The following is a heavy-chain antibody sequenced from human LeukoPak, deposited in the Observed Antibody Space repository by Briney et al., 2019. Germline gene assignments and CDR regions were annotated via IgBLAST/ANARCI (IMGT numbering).Heavy chain of an antibody. CDR3: ARDKAVVGSKKDYYFDN. CDR1: GGSFSGYY. V-gene: IGHV4-34*01. J-gene: IGHJ4*02. Sequence: SETLSLTCAVYGGSFSGYYWSWNRQPPGKGLEWIGEINHSGSTNYNPSLKSRVTISIDTSNNQFSLKLTSMTAADTAVYYCARDKAVVGSKKDYYFDNWGQGTLVTVSS. D-gene: IGHD6-19*01. CDR2: INHSGST.